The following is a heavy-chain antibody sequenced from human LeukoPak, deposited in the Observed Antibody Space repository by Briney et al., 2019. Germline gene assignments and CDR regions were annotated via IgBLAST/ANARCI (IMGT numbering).Heavy chain of an antibody. J-gene: IGHJ4*02. Sequence: SETLSLTCTASGGSISSYYWSWIRQPAGKGLEWIGRIYTSGSTNYNPSLKSRVTMSVDTSKNQFSLKLSSVTAADTAVYYCARGFDYDSSGYYFDYWGQGTLVTVSS. D-gene: IGHD3-22*01. CDR3: ARGFDYDSSGYYFDY. CDR1: GGSISSYY. V-gene: IGHV4-4*07. CDR2: IYTSGST.